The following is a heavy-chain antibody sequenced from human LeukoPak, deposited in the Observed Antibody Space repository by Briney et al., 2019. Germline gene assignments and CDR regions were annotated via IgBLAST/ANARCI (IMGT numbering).Heavy chain of an antibody. V-gene: IGHV5-51*01. CDR1: GYSFTSYW. D-gene: IGHD3-22*01. CDR3: AGSHYYDSSGYGRFDY. CDR2: IYPGDSDT. Sequence: GESLKISCKGSGYSFTSYWIGWVRQRPGKGLEWMGIIYPGDSDTRYSPSFQGQVTISADKSISTAYLQWSSLKASDTAMYYCAGSHYYDSSGYGRFDYWGQGTLVTVSS. J-gene: IGHJ4*02.